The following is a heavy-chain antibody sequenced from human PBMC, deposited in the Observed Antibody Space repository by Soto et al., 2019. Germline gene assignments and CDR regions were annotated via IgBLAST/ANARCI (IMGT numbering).Heavy chain of an antibody. CDR3: ATSYGSGSTHFDS. CDR2: VNPIVGMS. Sequence: QVQLVQSGAEVKKPGSSVTVSCTASGGTFNSYTINWVRQAPGQRLEWVGRVNPIVGMSSSASNFQGRVTMTADKSTSKAYMDLTGLKSEDTAVYYCATSYGSGSTHFDSWGQGTLVTVSS. V-gene: IGHV1-69*02. D-gene: IGHD3-10*01. CDR1: GGTFNSYT. J-gene: IGHJ4*02.